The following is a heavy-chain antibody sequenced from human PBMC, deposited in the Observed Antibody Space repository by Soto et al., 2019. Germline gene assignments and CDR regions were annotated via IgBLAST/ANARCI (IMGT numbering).Heavy chain of an antibody. J-gene: IGHJ4*02. CDR1: GGSISSYY. Sequence: QVQLQESGPGLVKPSETLSLTCTVSGGSISSYYWSWIRQPPGKGLKWIGYIYYSGSTNYNPSLKSRVTISVDTSKNQFTLKLSSVTAADTAVYSCARGFDARLGYWGQGTLVTVSS. V-gene: IGHV4-59*01. D-gene: IGHD3-9*01. CDR3: ARGFDARLGY. CDR2: IYYSGST.